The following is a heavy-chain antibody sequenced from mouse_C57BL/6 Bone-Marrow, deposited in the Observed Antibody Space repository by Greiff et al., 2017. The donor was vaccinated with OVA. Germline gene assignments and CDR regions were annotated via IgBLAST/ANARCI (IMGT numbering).Heavy chain of an antibody. CDR2: IRSKSSNYAT. J-gene: IGHJ1*03. CDR3: VRSVNYYGSSSWYFDV. Sequence: EVKVEESGGGLVQPKGSLKLSCAASGFTFNTYAMHWVRQAPGKGLEWVARIRSKSSNYATYYADSVKDRFTISRDDSQSMLYLQMNNLKTEDTAMYYCVRSVNYYGSSSWYFDVWGTGTTVTVSS. V-gene: IGHV10-3*01. D-gene: IGHD1-1*01. CDR1: GFTFNTYA.